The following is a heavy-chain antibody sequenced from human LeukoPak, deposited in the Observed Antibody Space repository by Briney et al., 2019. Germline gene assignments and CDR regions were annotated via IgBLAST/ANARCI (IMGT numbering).Heavy chain of an antibody. D-gene: IGHD6-6*01. J-gene: IGHJ6*03. CDR3: ASPTKKYSSSSEKGYYYNYMDV. V-gene: IGHV4-59*01. Sequence: SETLSLTCTVSGGSISSYYWSWIRQPPGKGLEWIGYIYYSGSTNYNPSLKSRVTISVDTSKNQFSLKLSSVTAADTAVYYCASPTKKYSSSSEKGYYYNYMDVWGKGTTVTVSS. CDR1: GGSISSYY. CDR2: IYYSGST.